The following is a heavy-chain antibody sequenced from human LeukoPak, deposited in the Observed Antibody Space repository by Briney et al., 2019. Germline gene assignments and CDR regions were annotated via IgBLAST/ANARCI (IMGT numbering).Heavy chain of an antibody. V-gene: IGHV3-23*01. Sequence: PGGSLRLSCATSGFSFSSYGMSWVRQAPGKGLEWVSSISGLSGRTYYADSVKGRVTISRDNSKNALSLQMNSLRAEDTAVYYCARRAGAYSHPYDYWGQGTLVTVSS. J-gene: IGHJ4*02. D-gene: IGHD4/OR15-4a*01. CDR3: ARRAGAYSHPYDY. CDR2: ISGLSGRT. CDR1: GFSFSSYG.